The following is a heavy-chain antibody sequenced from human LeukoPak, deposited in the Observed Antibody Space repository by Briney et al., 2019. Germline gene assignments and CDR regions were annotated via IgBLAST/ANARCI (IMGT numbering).Heavy chain of an antibody. CDR2: ISSSSSTI. D-gene: IGHD1-7*01. Sequence: GGSLRLSCAASGFTFSSYSMNWVRQAPGKGLEWVSYISSSSSTIYYADSVKGRFTISRDNAKNSLYLQMNSLRAEDTAVYYCARTHNWNYVHYFDYWGQGTLVTVSS. J-gene: IGHJ4*02. CDR3: ARTHNWNYVHYFDY. CDR1: GFTFSSYS. V-gene: IGHV3-48*01.